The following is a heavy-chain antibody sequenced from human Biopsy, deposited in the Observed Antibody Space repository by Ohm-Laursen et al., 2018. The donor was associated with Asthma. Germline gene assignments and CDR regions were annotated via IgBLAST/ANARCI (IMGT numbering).Heavy chain of an antibody. CDR2: IIVYNGNT. J-gene: IGHJ6*02. V-gene: IGHV1-18*01. CDR3: AKAVDYSHYYGIDV. Sequence: ASVKVSCKTSGYTFNSAGITWVRQAPGQGLEWMGWIIVYNGNTKVAQKLQDRVTMITDTSTSTAYMELRSLRSDDTAVYFCAKAVDYSHYYGIDVWGQGTTVTVS. D-gene: IGHD3-10*01. CDR1: GYTFNSAG.